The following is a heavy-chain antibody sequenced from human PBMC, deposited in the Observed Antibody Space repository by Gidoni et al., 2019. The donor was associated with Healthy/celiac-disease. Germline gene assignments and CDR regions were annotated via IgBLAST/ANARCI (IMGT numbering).Heavy chain of an antibody. CDR2: ISSSGSTI. J-gene: IGHJ4*02. CDR3: AREVAGIYFDY. CDR1: GSTFSDYY. Sequence: QVQLVESGGGWVKPGGYLRLSYPASGSTFSDYYMSWFRKAPGKGLEWVSYISSSGSTIYYADFVKGRFTISRDNAKNSLYLQMNSLRAEDTAVYYCAREVAGIYFDYWGQGTLVTVSS. V-gene: IGHV3-11*01. D-gene: IGHD6-19*01.